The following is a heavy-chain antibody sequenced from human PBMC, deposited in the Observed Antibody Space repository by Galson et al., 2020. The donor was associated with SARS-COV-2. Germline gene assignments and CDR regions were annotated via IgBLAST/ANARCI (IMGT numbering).Heavy chain of an antibody. CDR2: ISGSAGST. CDR3: AKGGPAVAGSLYGMDV. D-gene: IGHD6-19*01. Sequence: GGSLRLSCAASGFTISTYAMSWVRQAPGKGLEWGSGISGSAGSTYYADSVKGRFSISRDSSKNTLYLQINSLRADDTAIFYCAKGGPAVAGSLYGMDVWGQGTTVTVSS. J-gene: IGHJ6*02. CDR1: GFTISTYA. V-gene: IGHV3-23*01.